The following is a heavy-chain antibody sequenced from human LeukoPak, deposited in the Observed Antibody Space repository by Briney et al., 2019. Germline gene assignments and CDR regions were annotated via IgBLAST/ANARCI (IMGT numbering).Heavy chain of an antibody. CDR1: GYSFTSYW. CDR2: IYPGDSDT. Sequence: GESLKISCKGSGYSFTSYWITWVRPMPGKGLDWKGVIYPGDSDTTYSPSFQGQVTISADKSISNAYLQWSSLRASDTAMYYCARQWGRGSGSYLGYWGQGTLVTVSS. J-gene: IGHJ4*02. V-gene: IGHV5-51*01. CDR3: ARQWGRGSGSYLGY. D-gene: IGHD3-10*01.